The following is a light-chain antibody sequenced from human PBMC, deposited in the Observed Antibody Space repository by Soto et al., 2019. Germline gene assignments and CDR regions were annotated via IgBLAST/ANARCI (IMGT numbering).Light chain of an antibody. CDR1: SSDVGDYNY. CDR2: DVS. J-gene: IGLJ1*01. CDR3: SSYTSSSTGV. V-gene: IGLV2-14*01. Sequence: QSALTQPASVSGSPGQSITISCTGTSSDVGDYNYVSWYQQHPGKAPNLMIYDVSNRPSGVSNRFSGSKSGNTASLTISGLQAEDEADYYCSSYTSSSTGVFGTGTKLTVL.